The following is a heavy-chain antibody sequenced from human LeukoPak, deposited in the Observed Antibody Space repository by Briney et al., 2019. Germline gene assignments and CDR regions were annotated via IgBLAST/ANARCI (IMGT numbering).Heavy chain of an antibody. Sequence: PSETLSLTCTVSGGSISNCGYYWGCIRQHPGKDLEWIGYIYYSGSNYYNPSLKSRVTISVDTSKNQFSLKLSSVTAADTAVYYCARGSCSGGSCYSAGFDYWGQGTLVTVSS. D-gene: IGHD2-15*01. CDR1: GGSISNCGYY. V-gene: IGHV4-31*03. J-gene: IGHJ4*02. CDR2: IYYSGSN. CDR3: ARGSCSGGSCYSAGFDY.